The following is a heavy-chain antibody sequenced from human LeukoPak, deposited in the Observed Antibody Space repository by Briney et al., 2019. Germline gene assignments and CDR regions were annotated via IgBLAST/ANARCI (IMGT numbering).Heavy chain of an antibody. Sequence: SETLFLTCTVSGVSISGSSYYWGWIRQPPGKGLEWIGSIYYSGSTYYNPSLKSRVTISVDTSENQFSLKLSSVTAADTAVYYRARGLYDSSGYSEVNWFDPWGQGTLVTVSS. CDR3: ARGLYDSSGYSEVNWFDP. D-gene: IGHD3-22*01. CDR2: IYYSGST. V-gene: IGHV4-39*01. CDR1: GVSISGSSYY. J-gene: IGHJ5*02.